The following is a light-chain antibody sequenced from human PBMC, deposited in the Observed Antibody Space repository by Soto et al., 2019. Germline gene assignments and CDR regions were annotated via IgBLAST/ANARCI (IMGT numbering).Light chain of an antibody. Sequence: QSVLTQPASVSGSPGQSITLSCTGTSSDLGSYNLVSWYQQHPSKAPKLMIYEGSKRPSGVSYRFSGSKSANTASLTISGLQTEDEADYYCCSYAGSSTFVFGTGTKVT. CDR3: CSYAGSSTFV. CDR1: SSDLGSYNL. CDR2: EGS. J-gene: IGLJ1*01. V-gene: IGLV2-23*01.